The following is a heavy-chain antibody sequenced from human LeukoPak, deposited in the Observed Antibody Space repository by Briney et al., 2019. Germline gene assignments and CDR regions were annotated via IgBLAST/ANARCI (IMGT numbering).Heavy chain of an antibody. J-gene: IGHJ4*02. D-gene: IGHD1-1*01. CDR3: ARARRYNNYYFDY. CDR1: GFTVSSNY. CDR2: IYSGGST. Sequence: GSLRLSCAASGFTVSSNYMSWVRQAPGKGLEWASVIYSGGSTYYADSVKGRFTISRHNSKNTLYLQMNSLRAEDTAVYYCARARRYNNYYFDYWGQGTLVTVSS. V-gene: IGHV3-53*04.